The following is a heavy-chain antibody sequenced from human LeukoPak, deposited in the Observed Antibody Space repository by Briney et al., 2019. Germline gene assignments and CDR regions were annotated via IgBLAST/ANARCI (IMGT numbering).Heavy chain of an antibody. CDR2: ISAYNGNT. J-gene: IGHJ4*02. V-gene: IGHV1-18*01. CDR3: ARDCPYYYDSSGYCILHY. Sequence: GASVEVSCKASGYTFTSYGISWVRQAPGQGLEWMGWISAYNGNTNYAQKLQGRVTMTTDTSTSTAYMELRSLRSDDTAVYYCARDCPYYYDSSGYCILHYWGQGTLVTVSS. CDR1: GYTFTSYG. D-gene: IGHD3-22*01.